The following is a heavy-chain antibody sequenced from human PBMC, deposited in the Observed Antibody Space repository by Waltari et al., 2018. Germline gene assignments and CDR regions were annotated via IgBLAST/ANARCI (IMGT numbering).Heavy chain of an antibody. CDR1: GFPFSSYS. Sequence: EVQLVESGGGLVKPGGSLRLSCAASGFPFSSYSMNWVRQAPGKGLEWVSSISSSSSYIYYADSVKGRFTISRDNAKNSLYLQMNSLRAEDTAVYYCAKDKAVTVLVRFDYWGQGTLVTVSS. V-gene: IGHV3-21*01. CDR2: ISSSSSYI. J-gene: IGHJ4*02. CDR3: AKDKAVTVLVRFDY. D-gene: IGHD2-21*02.